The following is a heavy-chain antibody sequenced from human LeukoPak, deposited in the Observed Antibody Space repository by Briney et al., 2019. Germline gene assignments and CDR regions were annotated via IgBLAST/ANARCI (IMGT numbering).Heavy chain of an antibody. V-gene: IGHV4-34*01. Sequence: SETLSLTCAVYGGSFSGYYWRWVRQPPGKGLEWIGEINHSGSTNYNPALRRRGTISVETTKKQYSLKLTSVTAADTAVYYCARDPIHNWNDSGDYWGQGTLVTVSS. CDR1: GGSFSGYY. CDR2: INHSGST. J-gene: IGHJ4*02. CDR3: ARDPIHNWNDSGDY. D-gene: IGHD1-1*01.